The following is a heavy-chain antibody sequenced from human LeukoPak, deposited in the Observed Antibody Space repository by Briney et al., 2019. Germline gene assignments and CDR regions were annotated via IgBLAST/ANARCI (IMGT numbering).Heavy chain of an antibody. J-gene: IGHJ6*03. CDR3: ARLYQQSKWKYYYYYMDV. CDR2: VFDSGST. D-gene: IGHD1-1*01. V-gene: IGHV4-59*01. CDR1: GAFFSTNY. Sequence: SETLSLTCSVSGAFFSTNYCSWIRQPPGRGLEWIGYVFDSGSTNYNPSLKSRVTISVDTSTKQFSLRLSSVTAADTAVYYCARLYQQSKWKYYYYYMDVWGKGTAVTVSS.